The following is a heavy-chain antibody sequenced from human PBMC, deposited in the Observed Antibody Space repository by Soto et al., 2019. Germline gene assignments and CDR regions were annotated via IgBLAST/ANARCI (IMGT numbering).Heavy chain of an antibody. CDR1: GGSFSGYY. J-gene: IGHJ1*01. D-gene: IGHD6-6*01. V-gene: IGHV4-34*01. Sequence: SETLSLTCAVYGGSFSGYYWSWIRQPPGKGLEWIGEINHSGSTNYNPSLKSRVTISVDTSKNQFSLKLSSVTAADTAVYYCASQRPKYFQHWGQGTLVTVSS. CDR3: ASQRPKYFQH. CDR2: INHSGST.